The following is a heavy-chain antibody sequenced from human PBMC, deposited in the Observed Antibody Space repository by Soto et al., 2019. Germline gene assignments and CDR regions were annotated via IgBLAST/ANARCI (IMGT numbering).Heavy chain of an antibody. V-gene: IGHV3-21*01. Sequence: GGSLRLSCAASGFTFSSYSMNWVRQAPGKGLEWVSSISSSSSYIYYADSVKGRFTISRDNAKNSLYLQMNSLRAEDTAVYYCARDRVPADFYYYYYMDVWGKGTTVTVSS. CDR3: ARDRVPADFYYYYYMDV. J-gene: IGHJ6*03. CDR2: ISSSSSYI. D-gene: IGHD2-2*01. CDR1: GFTFSSYS.